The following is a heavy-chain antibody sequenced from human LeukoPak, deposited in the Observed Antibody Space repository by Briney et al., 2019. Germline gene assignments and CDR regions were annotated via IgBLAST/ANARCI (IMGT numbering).Heavy chain of an antibody. V-gene: IGHV3-48*02. CDR2: ISSSSI. J-gene: IGHJ4*02. D-gene: IGHD4-17*01. CDR1: GFIFSDYS. Sequence: HAGGSLRLSCEASGFIFSDYSMNWVRQAPGKGLEWVSYISSSSIQYADSVKGRFTISRDNAKNSLSLQMNSLRDDDTAVYYCARDTVTTPYFDYWGQGTLVTVSS. CDR3: ARDTVTTPYFDY.